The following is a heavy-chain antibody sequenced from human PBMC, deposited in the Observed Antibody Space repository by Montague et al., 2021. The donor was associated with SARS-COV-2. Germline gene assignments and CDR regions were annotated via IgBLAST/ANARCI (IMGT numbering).Heavy chain of an antibody. D-gene: IGHD1-26*01. J-gene: IGHJ4*02. V-gene: IGHV6-1*01. CDR1: GDSVSVISLS. CDR3: SRTSASSDY. Sequence: CAISGDSVSVISLSWSSIKQTPSLRLQSLVVTYFMSEYYNDYALSVKSRITIHPDTSKYQISLQLNSVTPEDTAVYYCSRTSASSDYWGQGTLVTVSS. CDR2: TYFMSEYYN.